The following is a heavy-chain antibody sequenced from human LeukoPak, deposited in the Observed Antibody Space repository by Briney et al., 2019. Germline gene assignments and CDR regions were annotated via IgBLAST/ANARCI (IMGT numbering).Heavy chain of an antibody. CDR2: INHSGST. CDR1: GGSFSGYY. D-gene: IGHD6-19*01. CDR3: ARAGEQWLVDYWYFDL. J-gene: IGHJ2*01. V-gene: IGHV4-34*01. Sequence: SETLSLTCAVYGGSFSGYYWSWIRQPPGKGLEWIGEINHSGSTNYNPSLKSRVTISVDTSKNQFSLKLSSVTAADTAVYYCARAGEQWLVDYWYFDLWGRGTLVTVSS.